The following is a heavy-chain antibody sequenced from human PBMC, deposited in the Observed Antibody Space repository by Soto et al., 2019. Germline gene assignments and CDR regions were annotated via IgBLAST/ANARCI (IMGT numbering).Heavy chain of an antibody. CDR2: VNADGSSI. CDR3: ASVGGVRSGSTNDILS. V-gene: IGHV3-74*01. D-gene: IGHD3-9*01. J-gene: IGHJ5*01. Sequence: EVQLVESGGDLVQPGGSLRLSCAASGFTFSNYWVHWVRQVPGKGLVWVSRVNADGSSISYADSVMGRFTISRDNAKTTLYLQMNSLRVEDTALYYCASVGGVRSGSTNDILSWGQGTLVTVSS. CDR1: GFTFSNYW.